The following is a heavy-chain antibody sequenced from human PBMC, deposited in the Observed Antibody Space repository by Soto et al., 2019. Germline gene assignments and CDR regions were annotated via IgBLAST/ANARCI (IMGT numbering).Heavy chain of an antibody. D-gene: IGHD5-12*01. V-gene: IGHV5-51*01. CDR1: GYSFPTYW. J-gene: IGHJ3*02. CDR3: ARSRVSTPRLEDPFDI. CDR2: IYPGDSDS. Sequence: LKISCKGSGYSFPTYWLAWVRQTPGRGLEYMGIIYPGDSDSRYSPAFQGQVTISADKSINTAYLQWTSLKASDTAIYYCARSRVSTPRLEDPFDIWGQGTMVTVSS.